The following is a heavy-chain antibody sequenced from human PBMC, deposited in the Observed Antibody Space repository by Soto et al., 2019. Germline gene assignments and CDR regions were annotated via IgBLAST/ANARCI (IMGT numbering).Heavy chain of an antibody. D-gene: IGHD1-1*01. CDR2: IRSKAYGGTT. CDR1: GFTFGDYA. J-gene: IGHJ6*04. CDR3: TRDGMEYYYVGRAA. Sequence: GGSLRLSCTASGFTFGDYAMSWFRQAPGKGLEWVGFIRSKAYGGTTEYAASVKGRVTISRDDSKSIAYLQMNSLQPEDTAVYYWTRDGMEYYYVGRAAWGKVTTVTVSS. V-gene: IGHV3-49*03.